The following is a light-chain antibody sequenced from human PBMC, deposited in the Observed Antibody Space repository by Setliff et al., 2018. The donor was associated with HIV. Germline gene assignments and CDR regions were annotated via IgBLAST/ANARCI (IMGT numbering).Light chain of an antibody. CDR3: SSYTSSSPYV. Sequence: QSVLTQPASVSGSPGQSITISCTGTSSDIGGYNFVSWYQHHPGKAPKLMIYEVTNRPSGVSNRFSGSKSGNTASLTISGLQADDEADYYCSSYTSSSPYVFGTGTKVHRP. J-gene: IGLJ1*01. CDR1: SSDIGGYNF. CDR2: EVT. V-gene: IGLV2-14*01.